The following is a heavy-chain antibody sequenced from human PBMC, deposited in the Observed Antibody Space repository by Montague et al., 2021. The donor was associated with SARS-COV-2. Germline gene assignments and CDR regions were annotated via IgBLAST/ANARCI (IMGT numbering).Heavy chain of an antibody. Sequence: SETLSLTCTVSGGSIRPYYWNWIRQSPEKGLEWLGHINYSGNTNYNPSLNSRATISVDTSKKQFSLEVTSVTAADTAVYYCARQSEGYGAENYPSGGFDPWGQGILVTVSS. V-gene: IGHV4-59*08. J-gene: IGHJ5*02. CDR1: GGSIRPYY. D-gene: IGHD4-17*01. CDR2: INYSGNT. CDR3: ARQSEGYGAENYPSGGFDP.